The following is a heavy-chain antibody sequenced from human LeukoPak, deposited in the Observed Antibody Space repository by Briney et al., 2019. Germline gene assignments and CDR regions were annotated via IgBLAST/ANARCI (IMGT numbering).Heavy chain of an antibody. CDR3: ARRYYSSGSPLDP. V-gene: IGHV4-39*02. CDR2: IYYSGST. J-gene: IGHJ5*02. Sequence: SETLSLTCTVSGGSISSSSYSWGWIRQPPGKGLEWIGSIYYSGSTYYNPSLKSRVTISVDTSKNHFSLKLSSVTAADTAVYYCARRYYSSGSPLDPWGQGTLVTVSS. CDR1: GGSISSSSYS. D-gene: IGHD3-10*01.